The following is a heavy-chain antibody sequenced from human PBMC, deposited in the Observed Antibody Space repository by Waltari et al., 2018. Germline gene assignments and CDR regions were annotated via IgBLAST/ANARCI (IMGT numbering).Heavy chain of an antibody. CDR2: FVPADGER. J-gene: IGHJ5*02. Sequence: QVQLVQSGAEVKKPGASVKVSCKVSGSTLREFPMHWVRQATGKGLEWMGGFVPADGERIYAQKFQGRVSMTEDTSTDTAYMELSNLRSEDTAVYYCATVLDNPKTATGGWWFDPWGQGSLVTVSS. D-gene: IGHD7-27*01. V-gene: IGHV1-24*01. CDR3: ATVLDNPKTATGGWWFDP. CDR1: GSTLREFP.